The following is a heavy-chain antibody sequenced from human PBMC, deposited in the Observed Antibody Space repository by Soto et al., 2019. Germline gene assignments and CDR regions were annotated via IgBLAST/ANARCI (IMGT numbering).Heavy chain of an antibody. D-gene: IGHD1-26*01. CDR3: ARDMGSGTYPYYYGMDV. Sequence: GGSLRLSCAASGFTVGSYAMHWVRQAPGKGLEWVAVISYDGSNKYYADSVKGRFTISRDNSKNTLYLQMNSLRAEDTAVYYCARDMGSGTYPYYYGMDVWGQGTTVTVSS. V-gene: IGHV3-30-3*01. CDR2: ISYDGSNK. J-gene: IGHJ6*02. CDR1: GFTVGSYA.